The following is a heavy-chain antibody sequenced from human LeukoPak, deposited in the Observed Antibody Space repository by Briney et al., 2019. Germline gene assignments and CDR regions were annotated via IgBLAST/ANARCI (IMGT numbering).Heavy chain of an antibody. CDR2: ISYDGSNK. J-gene: IGHJ4*02. Sequence: GGSLRLSCAASGFTFSSYAMHWVRQAPGKGLEWVAVISYDGSNKYYADSVKGRFTISRDNSKNTLYLQMNSLRAEDTAVYYCARAALHMVAVAEVSFDYWGQGTLVTVSS. D-gene: IGHD6-19*01. V-gene: IGHV3-30-3*01. CDR1: GFTFSSYA. CDR3: ARAALHMVAVAEVSFDY.